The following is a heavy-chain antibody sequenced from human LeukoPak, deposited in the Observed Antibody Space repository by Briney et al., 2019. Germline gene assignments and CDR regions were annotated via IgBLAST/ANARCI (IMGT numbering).Heavy chain of an antibody. CDR3: TTRVVVAATPLDY. D-gene: IGHD2-15*01. CDR2: IKSKTDGGTT. CDR1: GFTFSNAW. J-gene: IGHJ4*02. Sequence: KTGGSLRLSCAASGFTFSNAWMSWVRQAPGKGLEWVGRIKSKTDGGTTDYAAPVKGRFTISRDDSKNTLYLQMNSLKTEDTAVYYCTTRVVVAATPLDYWGQGTLVTVSS. V-gene: IGHV3-15*01.